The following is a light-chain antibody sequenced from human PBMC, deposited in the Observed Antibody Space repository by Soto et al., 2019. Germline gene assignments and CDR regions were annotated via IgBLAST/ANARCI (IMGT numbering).Light chain of an antibody. J-gene: IGKJ4*01. Sequence: EIVVRQSPATLSLSPGERATLSCRASQSVSSYLAWYQQKPGQAPRLLIYDASNRATGIPARFSGSGSGTNFTLTISSLEPEDFAVYYCQQRSNWLLTFGGGTKVDI. CDR1: QSVSSY. CDR3: QQRSNWLLT. V-gene: IGKV3-11*01. CDR2: DAS.